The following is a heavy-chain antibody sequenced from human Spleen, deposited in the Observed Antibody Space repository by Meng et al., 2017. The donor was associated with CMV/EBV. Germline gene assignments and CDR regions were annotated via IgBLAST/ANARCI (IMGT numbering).Heavy chain of an antibody. D-gene: IGHD1-26*01. Sequence: GESLKISCAASGFTFSSYAMHWVRQAPGKGLEWVAVISYDGSNKYYADYVKGRFTISRDNSKNTLFLQMNSLRPEDTAVYYCAKVGALGYWGQGTLVTVSS. V-gene: IGHV3-30*04. CDR2: ISYDGSNK. J-gene: IGHJ4*02. CDR3: AKVGALGY. CDR1: GFTFSSYA.